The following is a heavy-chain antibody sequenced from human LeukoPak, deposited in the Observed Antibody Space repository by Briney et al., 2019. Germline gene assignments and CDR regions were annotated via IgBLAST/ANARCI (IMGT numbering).Heavy chain of an antibody. Sequence: PGGSLRLSCAASGFIFSSYAMHWVRQAPGKGLEYVSAISNNGDTDYANSVKGRFTISRDNSKNTLYLQMGSLRAEDMGVYYCARDRIVTSGWYGEIDYWGQGTLVTVSS. CDR1: GFIFSSYA. J-gene: IGHJ4*02. CDR2: ISNNGDT. V-gene: IGHV3-64*01. CDR3: ARDRIVTSGWYGEIDY. D-gene: IGHD6-13*01.